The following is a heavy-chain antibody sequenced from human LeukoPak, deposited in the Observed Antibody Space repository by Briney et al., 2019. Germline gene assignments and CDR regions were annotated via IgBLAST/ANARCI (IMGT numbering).Heavy chain of an antibody. V-gene: IGHV3-23*01. CDR2: ISGRGGTI. J-gene: IGHJ4*02. D-gene: IGHD6-19*01. Sequence: GGSLRRSCAASGFTFTSNAMSWVRQAPGKGLEWVSGISGRGGTIYYADSVKGRFTISRDNSKNTLYLQLSSLRAEDTALYYCAKVGSGWYYFDYWGQGTLVTVSS. CDR3: AKVGSGWYYFDY. CDR1: GFTFTSNA.